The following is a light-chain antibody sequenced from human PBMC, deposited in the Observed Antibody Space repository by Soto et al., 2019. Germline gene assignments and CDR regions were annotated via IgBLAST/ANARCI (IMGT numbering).Light chain of an antibody. CDR3: QQSYSCPCT. V-gene: IGKV1-13*02. CDR1: QDISSA. J-gene: IGKJ3*01. Sequence: AIQLTQSPSSLSASVGDRVTITCRVSQDISSALVWYQQKPVIAHRLMIYDDSTLESGVPSRFSVSGSGTDFILTLSSLQPEDFATYYCQQSYSCPCTFGPGTKVDLK. CDR2: DDS.